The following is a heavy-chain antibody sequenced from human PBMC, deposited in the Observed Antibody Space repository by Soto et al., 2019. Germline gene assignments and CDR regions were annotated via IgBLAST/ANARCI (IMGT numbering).Heavy chain of an antibody. D-gene: IGHD3-22*01. CDR2: ISSSSSYI. CDR3: AREKESSGYTIPLDI. Sequence: GGSLRLSCAASGFTFSSYSMNWVRQAPGKGLEWVSSISSSSSYIYYADSVKGRFTISRDNAKNSLYLQMNSLRAEDTAVYYCAREKESSGYTIPLDIWGQGKMVTVS. J-gene: IGHJ3*02. CDR1: GFTFSSYS. V-gene: IGHV3-21*01.